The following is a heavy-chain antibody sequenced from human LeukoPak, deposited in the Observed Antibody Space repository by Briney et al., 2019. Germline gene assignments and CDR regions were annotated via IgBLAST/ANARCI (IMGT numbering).Heavy chain of an antibody. CDR2: ISYDGSNK. V-gene: IGHV3-30-3*01. CDR1: GFTFSSYA. D-gene: IGHD6-19*01. Sequence: GGSLRLSCAASGFTFSSYAMHWVRQAPGKGLEWVAVISYDGSNKYYADSVKGRFTISRDNSKNTLYLQMNSLRAEDTAVYYCAKEKDWAVAAPGDYWGQGTLVTVSP. J-gene: IGHJ4*02. CDR3: AKEKDWAVAAPGDY.